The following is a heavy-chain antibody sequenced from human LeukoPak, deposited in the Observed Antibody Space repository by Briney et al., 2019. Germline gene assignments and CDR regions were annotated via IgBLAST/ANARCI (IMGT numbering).Heavy chain of an antibody. CDR3: ASSVTMIDYFDY. V-gene: IGHV4-39*07. Sequence: SETLSLTCTVSGASISSISYFWGWIRQPPGKGLEWIGSIYYSGNTYYNPSLKSRVTISLDTSKNQFSLKLSSVTAADTAVYYCASSVTMIDYFDYWGQGTLVTVSS. D-gene: IGHD3-22*01. CDR2: IYYSGNT. J-gene: IGHJ4*02. CDR1: GASISSISYF.